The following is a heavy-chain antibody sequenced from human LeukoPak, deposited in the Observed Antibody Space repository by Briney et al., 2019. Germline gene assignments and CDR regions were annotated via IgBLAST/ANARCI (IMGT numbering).Heavy chain of an antibody. V-gene: IGHV3-7*01. CDR3: ARDLYCGGDCYPYWYFDL. D-gene: IGHD2-21*02. Sequence: GGSLRLSCAASGFTFSNYWMTWVRQTPGKGLEWVANIKQDGSERYYVDSVRGRFTISRDNAKNSLYLQMNSLRAEDTAVYYCARDLYCGGDCYPYWYFDLWGRGTLVTVSS. CDR1: GFTFSNYW. J-gene: IGHJ2*01. CDR2: IKQDGSER.